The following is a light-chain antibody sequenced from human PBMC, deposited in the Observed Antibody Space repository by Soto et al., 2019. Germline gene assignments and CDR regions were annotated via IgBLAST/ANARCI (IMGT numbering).Light chain of an antibody. Sequence: DIQMTQSPSTLSASVGDRVTITCRASQSINSWLAWYQQKPGKAPKLLIYKASSLESGVPSRFSGSGSGTEFTLTISILQPDDFATYYCQQYNSYSPPWTFGQGTKVEIK. CDR1: QSINSW. CDR3: QQYNSYSPPWT. CDR2: KAS. V-gene: IGKV1-5*03. J-gene: IGKJ1*01.